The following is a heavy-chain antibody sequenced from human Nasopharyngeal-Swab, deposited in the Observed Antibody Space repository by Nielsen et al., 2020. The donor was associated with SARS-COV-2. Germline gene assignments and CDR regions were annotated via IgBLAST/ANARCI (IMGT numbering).Heavy chain of an antibody. J-gene: IGHJ6*02. CDR2: IRSKANSYAT. Sequence: VRQMPGKGLEWVGRIRSKANSYATAYAASVKGRFTISRDDSKNKAEMQRNRRKKEETEGYYCTRLDVWGQGTTVTVSS. CDR3: TRLDV. V-gene: IGHV3-73*01.